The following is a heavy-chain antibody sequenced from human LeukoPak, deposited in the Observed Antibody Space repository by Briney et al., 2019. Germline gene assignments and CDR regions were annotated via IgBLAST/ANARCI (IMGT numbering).Heavy chain of an antibody. CDR2: IRYDGGNT. D-gene: IGHD3-10*01. V-gene: IGHV3-30*02. CDR3: AKDSAFYYIDV. Sequence: GGSLRLSCAASGFIFSNYAMQWVRQAPGMGLEWVAFIRYDGGNTYYADSVKGRFTISRDNSKNTLYLQMNSLKGDDTAVYYCAKDSAFYYIDVWGKGTTVIISS. CDR1: GFIFSNYA. J-gene: IGHJ6*03.